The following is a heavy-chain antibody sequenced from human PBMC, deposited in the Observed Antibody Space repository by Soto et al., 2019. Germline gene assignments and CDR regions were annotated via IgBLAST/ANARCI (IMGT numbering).Heavy chain of an antibody. CDR3: ARDQEWPDRGYSYGGDDYYYYYYMDV. CDR1: GFTFSSYS. Sequence: GGSLRLSCAASGFTFSSYSMNWVRQAPGKGLEWVSSISSSSSYIYYADSVKGRFTISRDNAKNSLYLQMNSLRAEDTAVYYCARDQEWPDRGYSYGGDDYYYYYYMDVWGKGTTVTVSS. D-gene: IGHD5-18*01. V-gene: IGHV3-21*01. J-gene: IGHJ6*03. CDR2: ISSSSSYI.